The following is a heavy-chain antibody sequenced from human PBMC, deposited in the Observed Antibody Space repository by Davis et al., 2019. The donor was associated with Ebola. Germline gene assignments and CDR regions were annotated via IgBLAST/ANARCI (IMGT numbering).Heavy chain of an antibody. CDR2: ISWNSGSI. CDR3: AKSHDSLYYFDY. D-gene: IGHD2-21*02. Sequence: GGSLRLSCAASGFTFDDYAMHWVRHAPGKGLEWVSGISWNSGSIGYADSVKGRFTISRDNAKNSLYLQMNSLRAEDTALYYCAKSHDSLYYFDYWGQGTLVTVSS. CDR1: GFTFDDYA. V-gene: IGHV3-9*01. J-gene: IGHJ4*02.